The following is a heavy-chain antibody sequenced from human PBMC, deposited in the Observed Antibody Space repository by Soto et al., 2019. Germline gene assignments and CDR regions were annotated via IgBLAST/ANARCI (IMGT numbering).Heavy chain of an antibody. CDR1: GFTFSSYA. D-gene: IGHD6-13*01. Sequence: ETLSLSCAASGFTFSSYAMSWVRQAPGKGLEWVSAISGSGGSTYYADSVKGRFTISRDNSKNTLYLQMNSLRAEDTAVYYCATDSSSWDDYYYYYGMDVWGQGTTVTVSS. J-gene: IGHJ6*02. CDR3: ATDSSSWDDYYYYYGMDV. CDR2: ISGSGGST. V-gene: IGHV3-23*01.